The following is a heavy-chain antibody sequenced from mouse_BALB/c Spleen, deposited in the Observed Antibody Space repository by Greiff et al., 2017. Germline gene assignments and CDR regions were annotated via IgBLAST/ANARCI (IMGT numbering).Heavy chain of an antibody. CDR2: IRSKSNNYAT. Sequence: EAGGGLVQPRGSLKLSCAASGFTFNTYAMNWVLQAPGKGLEWVARIRSKSNNYATYYADSVKDRFTISRDDSQSMLYLQMNNLKTEDTAMYYCVRRNYYGTSDWYFDVWGAGTTVTVSS. D-gene: IGHD1-1*01. V-gene: IGHV10-1*02. CDR1: GFTFNTYA. J-gene: IGHJ1*01. CDR3: VRRNYYGTSDWYFDV.